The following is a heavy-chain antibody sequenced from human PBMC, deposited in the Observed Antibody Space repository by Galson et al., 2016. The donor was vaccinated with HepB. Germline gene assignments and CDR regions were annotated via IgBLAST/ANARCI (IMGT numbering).Heavy chain of an antibody. J-gene: IGHJ4*02. D-gene: IGHD6-13*01. CDR1: GGSVSNNSYY. CDR3: ARVPYSSSWYSDY. CDR2: IYSSGNT. Sequence: LSLTCTVSGGSVSNNSYYWSWIRQPPGKGLEWIGYIYSSGNTHSNPSLKSRVTISVDTSKNQLSLKLSSVTAADTAVYYCARVPYSSSWYSDYWGQGTLVTVSS. V-gene: IGHV4-61*01.